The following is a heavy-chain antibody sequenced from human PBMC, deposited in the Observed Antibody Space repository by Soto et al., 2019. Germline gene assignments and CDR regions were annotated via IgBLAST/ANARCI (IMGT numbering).Heavy chain of an antibody. Sequence: SETLSLTCTVSGGSISSSGYYWGWIRQPPGKGLEWIGSIYYSGTAYYNPSVKSRATISVDTSKNEFSLKLNSVTAADTAVYYCARPPRPQDVSDIWAQGTTVTVSS. CDR3: ARPPRPQDVSDI. V-gene: IGHV4-39*01. CDR2: IYYSGTA. J-gene: IGHJ3*02. CDR1: GGSISSSGYY.